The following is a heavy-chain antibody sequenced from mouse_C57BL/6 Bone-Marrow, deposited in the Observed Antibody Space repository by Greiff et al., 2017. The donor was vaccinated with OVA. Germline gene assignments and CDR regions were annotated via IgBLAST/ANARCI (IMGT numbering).Heavy chain of an antibody. Sequence: QVHVKQSGAELVRPGASVKLSCKASGYTFTDYYINWVKQRPGQGLEWIARIYPGSGNTYYNEKFKGKATLTAEKSSSTAYMQLSSLTSEDSAVYFCARSDGYWYFDVWGTGTTVTVSS. CDR3: ARSDGYWYFDV. CDR1: GYTFTDYY. CDR2: IYPGSGNT. D-gene: IGHD2-3*01. V-gene: IGHV1-76*01. J-gene: IGHJ1*03.